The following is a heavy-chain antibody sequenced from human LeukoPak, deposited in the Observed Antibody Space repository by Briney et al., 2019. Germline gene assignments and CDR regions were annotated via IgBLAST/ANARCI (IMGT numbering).Heavy chain of an antibody. CDR3: AKYDYSNSFDY. CDR2: INHSGST. D-gene: IGHD4-4*01. Sequence: SETLSLTCAVYGGSFSGYYWSWIRQPPGKGLEWIGEINHSGSTNYNPSLKSRVTISVDTSKNQFSLKLSSVTAADTAVYYCAKYDYSNSFDYWGQGTLVTVSS. J-gene: IGHJ4*02. CDR1: GGSFSGYY. V-gene: IGHV4-34*01.